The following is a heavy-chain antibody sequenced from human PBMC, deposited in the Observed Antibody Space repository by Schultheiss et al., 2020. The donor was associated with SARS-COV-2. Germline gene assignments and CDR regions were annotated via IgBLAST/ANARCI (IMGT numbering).Heavy chain of an antibody. CDR2: IYPGESDT. V-gene: IGHV5-51*01. J-gene: IGHJ1*01. CDR3: ARVLDYAGTTLFLQY. D-gene: IGHD4-23*01. Sequence: GGSLRLSCKGSGYSFTNYWIGWVRQMPGKDLEWMGIIYPGESDTRYSPSFQGQVTISADTSISSAYLQWSSLKASDSAMYYCARVLDYAGTTLFLQYWGQGTLVTVSS. CDR1: GYSFTNYW.